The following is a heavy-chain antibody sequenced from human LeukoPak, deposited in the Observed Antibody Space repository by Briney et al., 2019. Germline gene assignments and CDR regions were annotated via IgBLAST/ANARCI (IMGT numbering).Heavy chain of an antibody. Sequence: SGGSLRLSCAASGLIFSSYWMTWVRQAPGKGLEWVATIKYDGSETYYVDSVRGRFSISRDNAKSSLYLQMNSLRAEDTAVYYCARDSTLSNYWGQGTLVTVSS. CDR2: IKYDGSET. CDR1: GLIFSSYW. V-gene: IGHV3-7*04. J-gene: IGHJ4*02. CDR3: ARDSTLSNY. D-gene: IGHD3-16*01.